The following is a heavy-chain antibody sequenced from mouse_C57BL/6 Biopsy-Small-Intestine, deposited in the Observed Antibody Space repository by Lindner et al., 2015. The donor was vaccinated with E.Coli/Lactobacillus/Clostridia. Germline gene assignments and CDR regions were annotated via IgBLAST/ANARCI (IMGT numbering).Heavy chain of an antibody. V-gene: IGHV1-85*01. CDR2: IHGGNGNT. CDR1: GYTFRSYA. J-gene: IGHJ1*01. Sequence: SVKVSCKASGYTFRSYAMQWVRQAPGQRPEWMGGIHGGNGNTKYSEKFQGRVTITRDTSASTVYLELSSLTSEDSSVYFCARETLYRYGSDWDVSRDLYYYGLDVWGQGTTVTVSS. CDR3: ARETLYRYGSDWDVSRDLYYYGLDV. D-gene: IGHD2-1*01.